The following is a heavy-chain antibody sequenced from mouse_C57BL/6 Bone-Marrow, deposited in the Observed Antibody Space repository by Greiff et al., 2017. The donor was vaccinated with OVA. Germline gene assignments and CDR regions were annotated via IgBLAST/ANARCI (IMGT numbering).Heavy chain of an antibody. V-gene: IGHV2-2*01. CDR2: IWSGGST. D-gene: IGHD1-1*01. CDR3: ARNPITTVVALDY. J-gene: IGHJ2*01. Sequence: VKLMESGPGLVQPSQSLSITCTVSGFSLTSYGVHWVRQSPGKGLEWLGVIWSGGSTDYNAAFISRLSISKDNSKSQVFFKMNSLQADDTAIYYCARNPITTVVALDYWGQGTTLTVSS. CDR1: GFSLTSYG.